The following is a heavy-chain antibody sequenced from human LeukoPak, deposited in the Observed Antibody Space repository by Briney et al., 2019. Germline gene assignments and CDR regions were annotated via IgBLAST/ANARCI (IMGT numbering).Heavy chain of an antibody. J-gene: IGHJ6*02. D-gene: IGHD6-13*01. CDR2: ISGSGSTI. CDR1: GFSFSCFE. CDR3: ARDGYSSSWTGMDV. V-gene: IGHV3-48*03. Sequence: GGSLRLSCEASGFSFSCFEMNWVRQAPGKGLEWVSYISGSGSTIYYADSVRGRFTISRDNAKISLYLQMNSLRAEDTAVYYCARDGYSSSWTGMDVWGQGTTVTVSS.